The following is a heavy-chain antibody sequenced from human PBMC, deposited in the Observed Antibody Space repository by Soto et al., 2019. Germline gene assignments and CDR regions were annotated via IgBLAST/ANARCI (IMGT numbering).Heavy chain of an antibody. CDR3: ARREIQGPIDY. Sequence: QVQLQESGPGLVKPSDTLSLTCAVSGYSISSSNWWGWIRQPPGKGLEWIGYIYYSGTTYYNPSLKSRVAMSVDTAKNQFSLKLTSVTAVDTAVYYCARREIQGPIDYWGQGTLVTVSS. CDR2: IYYSGTT. CDR1: GYSISSSNW. D-gene: IGHD1-26*01. V-gene: IGHV4-28*01. J-gene: IGHJ4*02.